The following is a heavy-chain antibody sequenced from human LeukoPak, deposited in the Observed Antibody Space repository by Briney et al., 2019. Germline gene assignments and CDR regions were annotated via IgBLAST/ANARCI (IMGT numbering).Heavy chain of an antibody. J-gene: IGHJ4*02. CDR1: GGSINSYY. CDR3: ARGGKATVVTM. Sequence: SETLSLTCTVSGGSINSYYWSWIRQPAGKALAWIGRIYSSGSTNYNPSLKSRVSMSVDTSKNQFSLKLTSVTAADTAVYYCARGGKATVVTMWGQGILVTVSS. V-gene: IGHV4-4*07. CDR2: IYSSGST. D-gene: IGHD4-23*01.